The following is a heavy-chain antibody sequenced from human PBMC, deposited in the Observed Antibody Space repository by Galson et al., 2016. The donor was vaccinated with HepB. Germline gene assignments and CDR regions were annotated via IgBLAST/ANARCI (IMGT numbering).Heavy chain of an antibody. Sequence: QVQLQESGPGLVKPSQTLSLTCTVSGCSINSGDHHWTWIRHPAGQGLEWIGRISTSGDTNYNPSLESRLTMSFDTSKNQFSLKLTSVTAADTAVYYCARDTEMGGKWNYVPDFWGQGTLVT. CDR2: ISTSGDT. D-gene: IGHD3-16*01. V-gene: IGHV4-61*02. CDR1: GCSINSGDHH. CDR3: ARDTEMGGKWNYVPDF. J-gene: IGHJ4*02.